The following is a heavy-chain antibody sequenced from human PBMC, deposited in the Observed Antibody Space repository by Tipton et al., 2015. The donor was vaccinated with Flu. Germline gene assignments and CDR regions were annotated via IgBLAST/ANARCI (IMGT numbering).Heavy chain of an antibody. CDR1: GGSIDNYY. Sequence: LRLSCTVSGGSIDNYYWSWIRQSADKGLEWIGRIYSTGSANYNPSLQSRITMSIDTSKSQFSLKMTSVTAADAAIYYCARVTPGDYWSGYKNDEDVWGQGATVTVSS. CDR2: IYSTGSA. CDR3: ARVTPGDYWSGYKNDEDV. J-gene: IGHJ6*02. D-gene: IGHD3-3*01. V-gene: IGHV4-4*07.